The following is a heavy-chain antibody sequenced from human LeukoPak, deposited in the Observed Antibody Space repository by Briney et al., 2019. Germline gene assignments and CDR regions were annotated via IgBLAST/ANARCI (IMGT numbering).Heavy chain of an antibody. Sequence: PSETLSLTCTVSGGSISSYYWSWIRQPPGKGLEWIGYIYYSGSTNYNPSLKSRVTISVHTSKNQFSLRLSSVTAADTAVYYCARRVAVTEYFQHWGQGTLVTVSS. V-gene: IGHV4-59*01. CDR1: GGSISSYY. CDR3: ARRVAVTEYFQH. CDR2: IYYSGST. J-gene: IGHJ1*01. D-gene: IGHD2-15*01.